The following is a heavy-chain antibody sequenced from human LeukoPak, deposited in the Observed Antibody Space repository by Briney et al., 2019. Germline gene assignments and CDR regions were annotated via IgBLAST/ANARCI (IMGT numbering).Heavy chain of an antibody. V-gene: IGHV1-2*02. D-gene: IGHD3-22*01. CDR1: GYSFTGYF. CDR3: ARSGSTGYSLDY. J-gene: IGHJ4*02. Sequence: ASVKVSCKASGYSFTGYFIHWVPQAPGQGLEWMGCIDPNSGDTKYAQKFQGRVSMPRDTSTRTAYMELSRLRSDDTAVYFCARSGSTGYSLDYWGQGTLVTVSS. CDR2: IDPNSGDT.